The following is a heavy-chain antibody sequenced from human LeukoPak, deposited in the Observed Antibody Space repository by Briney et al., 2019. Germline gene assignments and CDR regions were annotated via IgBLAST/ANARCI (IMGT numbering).Heavy chain of an antibody. V-gene: IGHV4-59*08. Sequence: SETLSLTCTASGGSISSYYWSWIRQPPGKGLEWIGYIYYSGSTNYNPSLKSRVTISVDTSKNQFSLKLSSVTAADTAVYYCASGSNYYYYGMDVWGQGTTVTVSS. CDR2: IYYSGST. J-gene: IGHJ6*02. CDR3: ASGSNYYYYGMDV. CDR1: GGSISSYY. D-gene: IGHD1-26*01.